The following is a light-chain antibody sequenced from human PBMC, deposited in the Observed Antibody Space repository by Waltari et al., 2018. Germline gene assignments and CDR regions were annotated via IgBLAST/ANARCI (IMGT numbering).Light chain of an antibody. CDR3: MQGSRWPRT. J-gene: IGKJ2*01. CDR1: SPVHSYGNTY. V-gene: IGKV2-30*02. Sequence: SPVHSYGNTYLNWFRQRPGLAPKRLNYKISRREAAVPDRFSGSGSGTYVTLKISRVEAEDVGVYYCMQGSRWPRTFNQATKPEI. CDR2: KIS.